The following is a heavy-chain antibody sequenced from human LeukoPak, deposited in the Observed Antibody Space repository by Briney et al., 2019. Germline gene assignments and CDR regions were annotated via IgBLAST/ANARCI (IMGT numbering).Heavy chain of an antibody. CDR3: AREGIAAHRSPGNWFDP. CDR2: INLNSGGT. Sequence: ASVTVSCKASGYTFTCYYMHWVRHPPGQGLERKGWINLNSGGTTYAQKSQGRVTMTRDATFSTAYMVLSRLRSDDTAVYYCAREGIAAHRSPGNWFDPWGQGTLVTVSS. J-gene: IGHJ5*02. V-gene: IGHV1-2*02. CDR1: GYTFTCYY. D-gene: IGHD6-6*01.